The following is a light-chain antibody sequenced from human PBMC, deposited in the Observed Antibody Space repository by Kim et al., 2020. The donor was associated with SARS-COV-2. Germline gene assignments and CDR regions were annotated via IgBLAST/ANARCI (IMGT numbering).Light chain of an antibody. CDR2: DVS. Sequence: QSALTQPASVSGSPVQPITISCTGTNSDVVGYTYVSWYQQHSGKAPKLMIYDVSNRPSGVSDRFSGSKSGNTSSLTISGLQTDDDADYYCSSYTTTTVFFGGGTQLTVL. V-gene: IGLV2-14*03. CDR1: NSDVVGYTY. J-gene: IGLJ2*01. CDR3: SSYTTTTVF.